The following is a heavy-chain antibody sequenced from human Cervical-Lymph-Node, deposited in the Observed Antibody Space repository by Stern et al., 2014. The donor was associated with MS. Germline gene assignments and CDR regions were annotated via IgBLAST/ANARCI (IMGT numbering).Heavy chain of an antibody. CDR2: ITVYNGNT. CDR3: GRGWGDPRH. V-gene: IGHV1-18*01. Sequence: VQLVESGAEVKKPGASVNVSCKASGYTFSSFAITWVRQAPGQGLEWMGTITVYNGNTNYAQRGQERVPITTDPPTNTAYREGRTRRSDDTAVYYGGRGWGDPRHWGQGTLVTVSS. J-gene: IGHJ4*02. D-gene: IGHD3-16*01. CDR1: GYTFSSFA.